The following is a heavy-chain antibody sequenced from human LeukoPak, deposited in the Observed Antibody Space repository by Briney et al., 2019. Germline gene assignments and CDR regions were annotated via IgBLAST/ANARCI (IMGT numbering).Heavy chain of an antibody. Sequence: SQTLSLTCTGSGGSISSSSYYWSWIRQPPGKGLEWIGYIYYSGSTNYNPSLKSRVTISVDTSKNQFSLKLSSVTAADTAVYYCARAADYSNHVTDAFDIWGQGTMVTVSS. D-gene: IGHD4-11*01. CDR3: ARAADYSNHVTDAFDI. V-gene: IGHV4-61*01. CDR2: IYYSGST. J-gene: IGHJ3*02. CDR1: GGSISSSSYY.